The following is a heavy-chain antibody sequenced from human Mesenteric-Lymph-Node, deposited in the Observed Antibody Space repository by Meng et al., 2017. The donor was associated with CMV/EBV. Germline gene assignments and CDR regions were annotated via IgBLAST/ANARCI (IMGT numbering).Heavy chain of an antibody. CDR3: ARSAPYYDSSGLCDY. V-gene: IGHV3-21*01. CDR1: GFTFSSYN. CDR2: ISSSSSYI. J-gene: IGHJ4*02. Sequence: SGFTFSSYNMNWVRQAPGKGLEWVSSISSSSSYIYYADSVKGRFTISRDNAKNSLYLQMNSLRAEDTAVYYCARSAPYYDSSGLCDYWGQGTLVTVSS. D-gene: IGHD3-22*01.